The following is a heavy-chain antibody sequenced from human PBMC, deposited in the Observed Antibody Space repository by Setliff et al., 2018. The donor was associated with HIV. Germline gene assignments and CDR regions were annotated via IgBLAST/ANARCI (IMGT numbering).Heavy chain of an antibody. J-gene: IGHJ3*02. CDR2: MSAYSGDT. D-gene: IGHD3-22*01. CDR1: GYSFTAYG. Sequence: ASVKVSCKASGYSFTAYGITWVRQAPGQGLEWMGWMSAYSGDTKYAQKIQGRVNMTRDTSTDTAYVELRSLRFDDTALYYCVRGYYYDRTGYGTFDIWGQGTVVTVSS. V-gene: IGHV1-18*04. CDR3: VRGYYYDRTGYGTFDI.